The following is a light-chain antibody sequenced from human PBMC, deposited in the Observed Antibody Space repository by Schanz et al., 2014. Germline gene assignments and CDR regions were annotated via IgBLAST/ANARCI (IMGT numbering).Light chain of an antibody. CDR1: QSVSSSY. CDR3: QQRNYWPIT. V-gene: IGKV3D-20*02. CDR2: GAS. J-gene: IGKJ5*01. Sequence: EIVLTQSPGTLSLSPGERATLSCRASQSVSSSYLAWYQQKPGQAPNLLIYGASRRATGIPARFSGSGSGTDFTLTISSLEPEDFAVYYCQQRNYWPITFGQGTRLEIK.